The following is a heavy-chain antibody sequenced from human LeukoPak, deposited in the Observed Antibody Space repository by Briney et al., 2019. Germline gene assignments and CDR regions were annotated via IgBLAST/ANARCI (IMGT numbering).Heavy chain of an antibody. CDR2: ISGSGGST. Sequence: PAGGSLRLSCAASGFTFSSYAMSWVRQAPGKGLEWVSAISGSGGSTYYADSVKGRFTISRDNSKNTLYLQMNSLRAEDTAVYYCATSRGVRLGERGAFDIWGQGTMVTVSS. J-gene: IGHJ3*02. D-gene: IGHD3-16*01. V-gene: IGHV3-23*01. CDR3: ATSRGVRLGERGAFDI. CDR1: GFTFSSYA.